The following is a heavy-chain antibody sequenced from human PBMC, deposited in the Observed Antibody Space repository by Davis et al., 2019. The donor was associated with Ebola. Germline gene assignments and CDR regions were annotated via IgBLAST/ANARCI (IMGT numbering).Heavy chain of an antibody. Sequence: ESLKISCAASGFTFSSYEMNWVRQPPGKGLEWIGEINHSGSTNYNPSLKSRVTISVDTSKNQFSLKLSSVTAADTAVYYCARGGRYGLYYFDYWGQGTLVTVSS. CDR1: GFTFSSYE. J-gene: IGHJ4*02. D-gene: IGHD5-18*01. CDR2: INHSGST. V-gene: IGHV4-34*01. CDR3: ARGGRYGLYYFDY.